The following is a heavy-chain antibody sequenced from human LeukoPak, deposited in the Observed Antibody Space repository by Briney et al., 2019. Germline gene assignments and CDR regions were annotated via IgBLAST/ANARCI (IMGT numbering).Heavy chain of an antibody. D-gene: IGHD5-18*01. Sequence: PSETLSLTCTVSGGSISSYYWSWIRQPAGKGLEWIGRIYTSGSTNYNPSLKSRVTMSVDTSKNQFSLKLSSVTAADTAVYYCARLMDTAPIRFFDYWGQGTLVTVSS. J-gene: IGHJ4*02. V-gene: IGHV4-4*07. CDR3: ARLMDTAPIRFFDY. CDR1: GGSISSYY. CDR2: IYTSGST.